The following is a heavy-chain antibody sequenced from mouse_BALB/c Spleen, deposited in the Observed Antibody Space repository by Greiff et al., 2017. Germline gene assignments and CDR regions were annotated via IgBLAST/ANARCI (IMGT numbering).Heavy chain of an antibody. J-gene: IGHJ4*01. CDR2: IWSGGST. V-gene: IGHV2-2*02. CDR3: ARITGPYYYAMDY. Sequence: QVHVKQSGPGLVQPSQSLSITCTVSGFSLTSYGVHWVRQSPGKGLEWLGVIWSGGSTDYNAAFISRLSISKDNSKSQVFFKMNSLQANDTAIYYCARITGPYYYAMDYWGQGTSVTVSS. D-gene: IGHD4-1*01. CDR1: GFSLTSYG.